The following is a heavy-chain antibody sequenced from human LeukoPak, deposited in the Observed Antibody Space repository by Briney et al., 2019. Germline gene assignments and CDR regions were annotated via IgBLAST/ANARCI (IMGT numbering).Heavy chain of an antibody. V-gene: IGHV4-39*07. CDR2: IYYSGST. CDR1: GCSISSSSYY. D-gene: IGHD3-16*01. CDR3: ARVVGGEKTAYYFDY. J-gene: IGHJ4*02. Sequence: SETLSLTCTVSGCSISSSSYYWGWIRQPPGKGLEWIGSIYYSGSTYYNPSLKSRVTISVDTSKNQFSLKLNCVTAADTAFYYCARVVGGEKTAYYFDYWGQGTPVTVSS.